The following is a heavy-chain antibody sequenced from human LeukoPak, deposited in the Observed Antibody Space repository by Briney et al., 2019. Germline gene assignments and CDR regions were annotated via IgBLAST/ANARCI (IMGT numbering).Heavy chain of an antibody. CDR3: ATDVGYCSGGSCPRDYYYYGMDV. J-gene: IGHJ6*02. CDR1: GGSISSYY. CDR2: IYYSGST. D-gene: IGHD2-15*01. Sequence: PSETLSLTCTVSGGSISSYYWSWIRQPPGKGLEWIGYIYYSGSTNYNPSLKSRVTISVDTSKNQFSLKLSSVTAADTAVYYCATDVGYCSGGSCPRDYYYYGMDVWGQGTTVTVSS. V-gene: IGHV4-59*01.